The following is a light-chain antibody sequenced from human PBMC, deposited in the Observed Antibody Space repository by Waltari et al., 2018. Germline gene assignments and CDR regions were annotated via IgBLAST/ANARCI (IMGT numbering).Light chain of an antibody. Sequence: IMLTQSPGTLSLSPGERATLSCMASQSISRYLAWYQQKPGQAPSLLIYGASTRATGIPDRFSGSGSGTDFSLTISGLEPEDSAVYYCQHHFRLPATFGQGTKVEIK. CDR3: QHHFRLPAT. CDR2: GAS. J-gene: IGKJ1*01. V-gene: IGKV3-20*01. CDR1: QSISRY.